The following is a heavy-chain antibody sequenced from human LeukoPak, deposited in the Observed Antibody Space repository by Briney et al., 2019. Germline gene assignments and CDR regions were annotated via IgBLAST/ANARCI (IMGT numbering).Heavy chain of an antibody. CDR1: GDSINNFY. CDR2: VYSSGTT. CDR3: ARGYKPASGKDGAFDT. Sequence: SETLSLTCTVSGDSINNFYWSWIRQPAGKGLEWIGRVYSSGTTDYNPSLKSRVSMSVDTSSNQFSLRLSSMTAADTALYYCARGYKPASGKDGAFDTWGQGTMVTVSS. D-gene: IGHD6-13*01. V-gene: IGHV4-4*07. J-gene: IGHJ3*02.